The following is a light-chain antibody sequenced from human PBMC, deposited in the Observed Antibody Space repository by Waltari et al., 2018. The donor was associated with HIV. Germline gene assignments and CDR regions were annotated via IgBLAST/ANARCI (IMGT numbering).Light chain of an antibody. CDR3: QSSDSTLSGSV. V-gene: IGLV1-40*01. J-gene: IGLJ3*02. CDR1: NSNIGTHYV. Sequence: QSVLTQPPSVSGAPGQRVTLSCTGSNSNIGTHYVHWYQHFPGTAPQLLIYNTNGRPSGVPDRFSGSKSGTSASLAITGLQSEDEADYFCQSSDSTLSGSVFGGGTKLTVL. CDR2: NTN.